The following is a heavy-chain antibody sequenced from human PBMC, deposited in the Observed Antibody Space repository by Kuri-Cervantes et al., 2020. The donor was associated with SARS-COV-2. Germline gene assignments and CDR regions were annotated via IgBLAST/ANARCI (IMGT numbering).Heavy chain of an antibody. CDR3: AKALEGGATSLYYYYYYMDV. V-gene: IGHV3-15*01. J-gene: IGHJ6*03. D-gene: IGHD1-26*01. Sequence: GESLKISCAASGFTSSNAWMSWVRQAPGKGLEWVGRIKSKTDGGTTDYAAPVKGRFTISRDNSKNTLYLQMNSLRAEDTAVYYCAKALEGGATSLYYYYYYMDVWGKGTTVTVSS. CDR2: IKSKTDGGTT. CDR1: GFTSSNAW.